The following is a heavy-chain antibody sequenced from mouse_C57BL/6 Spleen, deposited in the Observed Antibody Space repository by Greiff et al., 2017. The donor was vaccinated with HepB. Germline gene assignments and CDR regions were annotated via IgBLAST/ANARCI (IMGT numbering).Heavy chain of an antibody. Sequence: VQLKESGPELVKPGASVKISCKASGYSFTDYNMNWVKQSNGKSLEWIGVINPNYGTTSYNQKFKGKATLTVDQSSSTAYMQLNSLTSEDSAVYYCAREKLTMVTTEYYFDYWGQGTTLTVSS. CDR3: AREKLTMVTTEYYFDY. J-gene: IGHJ2*01. V-gene: IGHV1-39*01. CDR1: GYSFTDYN. D-gene: IGHD2-2*01. CDR2: INPNYGTT.